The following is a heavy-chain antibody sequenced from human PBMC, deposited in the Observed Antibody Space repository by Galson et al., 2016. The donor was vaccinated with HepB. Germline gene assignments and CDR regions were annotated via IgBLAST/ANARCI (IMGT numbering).Heavy chain of an antibody. D-gene: IGHD1-26*01. V-gene: IGHV2-5*02. CDR3: ARRPGRGEGSAFDL. CDR1: GFSLRSNDVG. Sequence: PALVKPTQTLTLTCTLSGFSLRSNDVGVAWTRQAPGKALEWLTIIYWDGEKKYIPSLRGRLTITEDTSTNQVVLTLTNVDSLDTGTYYCARRPGRGEGSAFDLWGRGTLVTVSS. CDR2: IYWDGEK. J-gene: IGHJ2*01.